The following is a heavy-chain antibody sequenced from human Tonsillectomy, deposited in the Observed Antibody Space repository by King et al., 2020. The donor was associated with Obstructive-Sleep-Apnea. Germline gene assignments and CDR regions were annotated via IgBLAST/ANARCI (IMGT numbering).Heavy chain of an antibody. V-gene: IGHV3-23*04. D-gene: IGHD3-9*01. Sequence: VQLVESGGGLVQPGGSLRLYCAASGFTFSSYVMSWVRQAPGKGLEWGSAISGRGGSTYYADSVKGRFTISRDNSKNMLYLQMNSLRAEDTAVYYCAKRGYDILTDDAFDIWGQGTMVTVSS. CDR3: AKRGYDILTDDAFDI. CDR2: ISGRGGST. J-gene: IGHJ3*02. CDR1: GFTFSSYV.